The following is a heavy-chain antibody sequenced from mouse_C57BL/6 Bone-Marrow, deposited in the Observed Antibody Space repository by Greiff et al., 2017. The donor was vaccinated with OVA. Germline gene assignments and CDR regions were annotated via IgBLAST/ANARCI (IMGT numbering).Heavy chain of an antibody. CDR2: INPSSGYT. CDR1: GYTFTSYT. D-gene: IGHD2-1*01. V-gene: IGHV1-4*01. J-gene: IGHJ3*01. CDR3: SREDGNWFAY. Sequence: VQLQQSGADLARPGASVKMSCKASGYTFTSYTMHWVKQRPGQGLEWIGYINPSSGYTKYNQKFKDKATLTADKSSSTAYMQLSSLTSEDSAVYYFSREDGNWFAYWGQGTLVTVSA.